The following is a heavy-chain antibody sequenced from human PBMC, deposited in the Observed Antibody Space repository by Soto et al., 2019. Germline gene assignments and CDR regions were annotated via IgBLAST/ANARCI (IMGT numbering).Heavy chain of an antibody. CDR1: GFTFRRYD. Sequence: EVQLEESGGGLVKPGGSLRLSCAASGFTFRRYDMNWVRQAPGKGLEWVSSISSSSISIHYGDSVKGRFTISRDNARNLLYLQMNILRAEDTAVYFCARLYDVLTNGMDVWGQGTRVTVS. CDR3: ARLYDVLTNGMDV. D-gene: IGHD3-9*01. V-gene: IGHV3-21*01. CDR2: ISSSSISI. J-gene: IGHJ6*02.